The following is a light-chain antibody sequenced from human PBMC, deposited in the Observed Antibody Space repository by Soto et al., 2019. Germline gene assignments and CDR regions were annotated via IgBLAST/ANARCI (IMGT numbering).Light chain of an antibody. CDR2: EVS. V-gene: IGLV2-14*01. J-gene: IGLJ1*01. CDR3: SSYTSSGTNV. Sequence: QSVLTQPASVSGSPGQSITISCTGTSSDVGSYKYVSWYLQYPGKAPKLMIYEVSNRPIGVSNRFSGSKSGNTASLTISGLQAEDEADYFCSSYTSSGTNVFGTGTKLTVL. CDR1: SSDVGSYKY.